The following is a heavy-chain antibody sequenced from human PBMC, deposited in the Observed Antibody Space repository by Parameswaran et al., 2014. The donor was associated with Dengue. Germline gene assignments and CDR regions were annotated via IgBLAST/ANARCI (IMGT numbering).Heavy chain of an antibody. Sequence: VRQAPGKALEWLAHIFSNDEKSYSTSLKSRLTISKDTSKSQVVLTMTNMDPVDTATYYCARATASRDGYNYFDYWGQGTLVTVSS. V-gene: IGHV2-26*01. D-gene: IGHD5-24*01. CDR3: ARATASRDGYNYFDY. J-gene: IGHJ4*02. CDR2: IFSNDEK.